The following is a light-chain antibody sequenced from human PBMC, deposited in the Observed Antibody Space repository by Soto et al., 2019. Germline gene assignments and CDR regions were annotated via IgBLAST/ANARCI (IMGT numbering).Light chain of an antibody. CDR2: GAS. V-gene: IGKV3-20*01. CDR1: QSVRSSY. J-gene: IGKJ5*01. CDR3: QEYENTPGT. Sequence: EIVLTQSPGTLSLAPGERATLSCRASQSVRSSYLAWYQQKPGQAPRLLIYGASNRASGIPDRFSGSGSGTNFTLTISRLEPEDFAVYYCQEYENTPGTFGRGTRLEIK.